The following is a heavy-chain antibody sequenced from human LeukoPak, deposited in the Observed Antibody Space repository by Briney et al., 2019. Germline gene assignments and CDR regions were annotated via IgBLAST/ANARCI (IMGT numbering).Heavy chain of an antibody. CDR1: GGSINSDY. J-gene: IGHJ3*02. V-gene: IGHV4-59*08. CDR3: ARRGYHFDSGGGSNTFNI. Sequence: SETLSLTCTVSGGSINSDYWSWIRHPPRKGLEWMGYRYYTGSTNYNPPLKSRVIMSVDTSKKKFSLRLSSVTAADTAVYYCARRGYHFDSGGGSNTFNIWGQGTMVTVSS. D-gene: IGHD3-22*01. CDR2: RYYTGST.